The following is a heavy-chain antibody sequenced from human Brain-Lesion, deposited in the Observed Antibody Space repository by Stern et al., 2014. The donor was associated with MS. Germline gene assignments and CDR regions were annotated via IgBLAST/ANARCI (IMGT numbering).Heavy chain of an antibody. Sequence: QLVESGAEGKKPGASVKVSCKTSGYIFTGYYIHWVRQAPGQGLEWMAWINPNTGGTKYAQKFQGRVTMSRETSISTAYVELSSLTSDDTAVYYCARDQRGITIFGVVTDYYYLGMDVWGQGTTVTVSS. J-gene: IGHJ6*02. CDR3: ARDQRGITIFGVVTDYYYLGMDV. CDR1: GYIFTGYY. D-gene: IGHD3-3*01. V-gene: IGHV1-2*02. CDR2: INPNTGGT.